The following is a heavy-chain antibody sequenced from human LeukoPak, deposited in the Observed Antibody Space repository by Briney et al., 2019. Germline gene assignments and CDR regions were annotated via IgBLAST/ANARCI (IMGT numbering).Heavy chain of an antibody. J-gene: IGHJ6*03. V-gene: IGHV3-21*01. CDR1: GFTFSSYN. Sequence: GGSLRLSCAASGFTFSSYNMNWVRQAPGKGLEWVSSISSSSSYIYYADSVKGRFTISRDNAKNSLYLQMNSLRAEDTAVYYCATSYYDFWSGYYHSSGYYMDVWGKGTTVTVSS. D-gene: IGHD3-3*01. CDR2: ISSSSSYI. CDR3: ATSYYDFWSGYYHSSGYYMDV.